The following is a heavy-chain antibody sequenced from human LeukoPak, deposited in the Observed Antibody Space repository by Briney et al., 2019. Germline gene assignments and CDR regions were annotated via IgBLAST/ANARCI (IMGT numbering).Heavy chain of an antibody. V-gene: IGHV3-30*18. Sequence: GRPLRLSCAASGFSFTMYGIHWVRQAPGKGLEWVAFISDDGSRQHYADSVKGRFTISRDNSKNTLNLQMNSLRAEDTAVYYCVKDRTGTYTLDYWGQGTLVTVSS. CDR2: ISDDGSRQ. D-gene: IGHD3-10*01. CDR3: VKDRTGTYTLDY. J-gene: IGHJ4*02. CDR1: GFSFTMYG.